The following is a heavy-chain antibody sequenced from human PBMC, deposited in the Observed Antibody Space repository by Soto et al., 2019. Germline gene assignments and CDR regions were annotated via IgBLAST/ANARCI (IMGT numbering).Heavy chain of an antibody. CDR2: LNPNSDNT. J-gene: IGHJ6*02. Sequence: SSVKVSCKASGYTFTSYDINWVRQATGQGLEWMGWLNPNSDNTGYAQKFQGRVTMTRDTSISTAYMELSSLRSEDTAVYYCARSSCGHNYRPTKHCYGLDVWGQGTSVIVSS. D-gene: IGHD5-18*01. V-gene: IGHV1-8*01. CDR3: ARSSCGHNYRPTKHCYGLDV. CDR1: GYTFTSYD.